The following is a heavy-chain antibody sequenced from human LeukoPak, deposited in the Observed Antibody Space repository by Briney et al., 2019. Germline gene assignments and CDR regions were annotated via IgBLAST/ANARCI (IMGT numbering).Heavy chain of an antibody. CDR3: ARLYSSSWYLFDY. V-gene: IGHV4-59*01. J-gene: IGHJ4*02. CDR2: IYYSGST. CDR1: GGSISSYY. Sequence: SSETLSLTCTVSGGSISSYYWSWIRQPPGKGLEWIGYIYYSGSTNYNPSLKSRVTISVDTSKNQFSLKLSSVTAADTAVYYCARLYSSSWYLFDYWGQGTLVTVSS. D-gene: IGHD6-13*01.